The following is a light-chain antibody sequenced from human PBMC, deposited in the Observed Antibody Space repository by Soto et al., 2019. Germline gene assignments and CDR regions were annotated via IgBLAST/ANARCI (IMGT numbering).Light chain of an antibody. CDR3: QHYNNWPRT. CDR2: GAS. J-gene: IGKJ1*01. CDR1: QSVSSN. V-gene: IGKV3-15*01. Sequence: EIVMTQSTATLSVSPGERATLSCRASQSVSSNLAWYQQKPGQAPRLLIYGASTRANGIPASFSGSGSGTEFTLTIGGLRSEDFADYYCQHYNNWPRTFGQGTKVEI.